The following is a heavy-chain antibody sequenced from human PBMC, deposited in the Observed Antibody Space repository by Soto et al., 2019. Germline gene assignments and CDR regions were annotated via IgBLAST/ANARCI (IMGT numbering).Heavy chain of an antibody. CDR3: ARIGYTAMSRWWLDP. CDR2: INHSGST. V-gene: IGHV4-34*01. Sequence: SETLSLTCAVYGGTFSGYYWSWILQPPGKGLEWIGEINHSGSTNYNPSLKSRVTISVDTSKNQFSLKLSSVTAADTAVYYCARIGYTAMSRWWLDPWGQGTLVTVSS. J-gene: IGHJ5*02. D-gene: IGHD5-18*01. CDR1: GGTFSGYY.